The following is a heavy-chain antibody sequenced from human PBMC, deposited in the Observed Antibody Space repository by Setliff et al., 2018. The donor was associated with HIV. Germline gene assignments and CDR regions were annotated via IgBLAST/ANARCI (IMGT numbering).Heavy chain of an antibody. D-gene: IGHD1-26*01. Sequence: GGSLRLSCAASGFTFSRYAMTWVRQAPGKGLEWVAYISAGSNLIYYVESVKGRFTISRDNAKNSLYLQTNTLRTEDTAVYYCARDSGTVGADDYWGQGTLVTVSS. CDR2: ISAGSNLI. CDR3: ARDSGTVGADDY. J-gene: IGHJ4*02. V-gene: IGHV3-48*01. CDR1: GFTFSRYA.